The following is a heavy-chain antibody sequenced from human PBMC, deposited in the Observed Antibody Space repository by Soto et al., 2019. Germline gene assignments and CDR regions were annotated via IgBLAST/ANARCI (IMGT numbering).Heavy chain of an antibody. CDR3: ARDHRRFGELLSLRY. J-gene: IGHJ4*02. V-gene: IGHV3-33*01. Sequence: GGSLRLSCAASGFTFSSYGMHWVRQAPGKGLEWVAVIWYDGSNKYYADSVKGRFTISRDNSNNTQYLQMNSLRAEDTAVYYCARDHRRFGELLSLRYWGQGTLVTVSS. CDR1: GFTFSSYG. D-gene: IGHD3-10*01. CDR2: IWYDGSNK.